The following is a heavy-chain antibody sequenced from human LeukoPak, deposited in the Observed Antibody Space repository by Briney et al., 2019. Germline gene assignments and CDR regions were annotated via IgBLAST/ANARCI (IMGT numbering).Heavy chain of an antibody. D-gene: IGHD3-22*01. CDR1: GFTFSSYG. CDR2: IGGSGGST. Sequence: GGSLRLSCAASGFTFSSYGMSWVRQAPGKGLEWVSAIGGSGGSTHCADSVKGRFTISRDNSKNTLYLQMNSLRAEDTAEYYCAKVSGSGYYYPIDYWGQGTLVTVSS. V-gene: IGHV3-23*01. J-gene: IGHJ4*02. CDR3: AKVSGSGYYYPIDY.